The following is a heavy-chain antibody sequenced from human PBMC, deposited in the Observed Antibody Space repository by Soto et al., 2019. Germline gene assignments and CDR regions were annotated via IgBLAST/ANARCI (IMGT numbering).Heavy chain of an antibody. CDR2: INHSGST. J-gene: IGHJ5*02. V-gene: IGHV4-34*01. Sequence: PSETLSLTCAVYGGSFSGYYWSWIRQPPGKGLEWIGEINHSGSTNYNPSLKSRVTISVDTSKNQFSLKLSSVTAADTAVYYCARAPDEKRITMIVVVLRRGSWFDPWGQGTLVTVSS. D-gene: IGHD3-22*01. CDR3: ARAPDEKRITMIVVVLRRGSWFDP. CDR1: GGSFSGYY.